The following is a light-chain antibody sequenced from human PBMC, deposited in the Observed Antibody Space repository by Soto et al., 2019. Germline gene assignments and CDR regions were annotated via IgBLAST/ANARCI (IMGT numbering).Light chain of an antibody. V-gene: IGKV3-20*01. CDR3: QQYGSALRT. Sequence: LVLTPSQVTLSLSPGERATLSCRASQIFXNNYLALYQQKPGQAPRGLXDGSSSRATGSPDRLSGSGSGTDFTLTINRLEPDDFAVYYCQQYGSALRTFGQGTRLEIK. J-gene: IGKJ5*01. CDR1: QIFXNNY. CDR2: GSS.